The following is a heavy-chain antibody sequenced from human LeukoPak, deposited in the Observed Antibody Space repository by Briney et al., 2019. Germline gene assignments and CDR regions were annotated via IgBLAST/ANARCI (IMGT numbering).Heavy chain of an antibody. CDR2: INPNSGGT. Sequence: ASVKVSCKASGYTFTGYYMHWVRQAPGQGLEWMGWINPNSGGTNYAQKFQGRVTMTRDTSISTAYMELSRLRSDDTAVYYCATLTMVRGVVVNWFDPWGQGTLVTVSS. J-gene: IGHJ5*02. CDR1: GYTFTGYY. CDR3: ATLTMVRGVVVNWFDP. V-gene: IGHV1-2*02. D-gene: IGHD3-10*01.